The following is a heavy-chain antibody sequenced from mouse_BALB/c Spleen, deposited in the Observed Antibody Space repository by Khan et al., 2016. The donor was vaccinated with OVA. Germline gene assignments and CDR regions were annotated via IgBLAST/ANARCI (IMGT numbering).Heavy chain of an antibody. CDR2: INTYTGEP. CDR1: GYTFTNYG. D-gene: IGHD2-1*01. CDR3: ARSNGNYWFAY. J-gene: IGHJ3*01. Sequence: QIQLVQSGPELKKPGETVKISCKASGYTFTNYGMNWVKQAPGKGLQWMGWINTYTGEPTSADDFKGRFAFSLETSASTAYLPLNNLKNEDTATYFCARSNGNYWFAYWGQGTLVTVSA. V-gene: IGHV9-3-1*01.